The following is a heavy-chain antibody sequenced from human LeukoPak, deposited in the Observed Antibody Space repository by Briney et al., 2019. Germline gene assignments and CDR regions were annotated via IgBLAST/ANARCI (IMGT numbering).Heavy chain of an antibody. V-gene: IGHV3-74*01. CDR3: TSGEVWYY. J-gene: IGHJ4*02. CDR2: ISKDGTST. Sequence: GGSLRLSCTVSGLSFRRVWIYWVPQGPGKGLVCVSRISKDGTSTDYADSVKGRFTISRHNAKDTVYLQMTSLRADDTAMYYCTSGEVWYYWGQGTLVTVSS. CDR1: GLSFRRVW. D-gene: IGHD3-3*01.